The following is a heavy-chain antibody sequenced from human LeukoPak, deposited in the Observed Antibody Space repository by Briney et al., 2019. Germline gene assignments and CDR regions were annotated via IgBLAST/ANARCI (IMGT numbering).Heavy chain of an antibody. CDR3: ARETCGGDCSSLKAFDI. D-gene: IGHD2-21*02. CDR2: IYYNENT. Sequence: SETLSLTCTVSGGSLSSTSYYWVWIRQPPGKGLEWIGNIYYNENTYYNPSLKSRVTISVDTSKNQLSLKLSSVTAADTAVYYCARETCGGDCSSLKAFDIWGQGAMVTVSS. CDR1: GGSLSSTSYY. V-gene: IGHV4-39*07. J-gene: IGHJ3*02.